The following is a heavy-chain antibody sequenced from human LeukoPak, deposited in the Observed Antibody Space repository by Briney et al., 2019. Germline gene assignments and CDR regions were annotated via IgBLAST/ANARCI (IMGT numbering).Heavy chain of an antibody. D-gene: IGHD3-10*01. CDR3: AGGQPPMVRGVRFDY. V-gene: IGHV1-3*01. Sequence: PGASVKVSCKASGYTFTSYAMHWVRQAPGQRLEWMGWINAGNGNTKYSQKLQGRVTITRDTSASTAYMELSSLRSEDTAVYYCAGGQPPMVRGVRFDYWGQGTLVTVSS. J-gene: IGHJ4*02. CDR1: GYTFTSYA. CDR2: INAGNGNT.